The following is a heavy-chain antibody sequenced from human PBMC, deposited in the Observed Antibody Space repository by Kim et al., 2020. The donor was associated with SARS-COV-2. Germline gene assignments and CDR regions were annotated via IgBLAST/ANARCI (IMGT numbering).Heavy chain of an antibody. D-gene: IGHD5-18*01. J-gene: IGHJ4*02. V-gene: IGHV3-21*01. CDR3: ARDSRRYSHDRHY. Sequence: GGSLRLSCAASGFTFSSYSMNWVRQAPGKGLEWVSSISSSSSYIYYADSVKGRFTISRDNAKNSLYLQMNSLRAEDTAVYYCARDSRRYSHDRHYWGQGTLVTVSS. CDR2: ISSSSSYI. CDR1: GFTFSSYS.